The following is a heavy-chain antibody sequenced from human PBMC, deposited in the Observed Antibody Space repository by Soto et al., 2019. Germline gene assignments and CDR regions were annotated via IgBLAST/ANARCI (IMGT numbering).Heavy chain of an antibody. Sequence: ETLCVTCSVSGYSISSGYYWGWIRQPPGKGLEWIGSIYHSGSTYYNPSLKSRVTISVDTSKNQFSLKLSSVTAADTAVYYCAREVSGSSSLGYYYYGMDVWGQGTTVTVSS. CDR1: GYSISSGYY. J-gene: IGHJ6*02. CDR3: AREVSGSSSLGYYYYGMDV. V-gene: IGHV4-38-2*02. D-gene: IGHD6-6*01. CDR2: IYHSGST.